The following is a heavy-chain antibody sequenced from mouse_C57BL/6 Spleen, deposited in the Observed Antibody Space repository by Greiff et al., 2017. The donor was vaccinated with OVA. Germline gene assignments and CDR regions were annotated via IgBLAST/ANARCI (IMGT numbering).Heavy chain of an antibody. CDR2: IDPSDSYT. V-gene: IGHV1-59*01. CDR1: GYTFTSYW. D-gene: IGHD2-3*01. J-gene: IGHJ4*01. CDR3: AKVYDGYPYAMDY. Sequence: VQLQQPGAELVRPGTSVKLSCKASGYTFTSYWMHWVKQRPGQGLEWIGVIDPSDSYTNYNQKFKGKATLTVDTSSSTAYMQLSSLTSEDSAVYYCAKVYDGYPYAMDYWGQGTSVTVSS.